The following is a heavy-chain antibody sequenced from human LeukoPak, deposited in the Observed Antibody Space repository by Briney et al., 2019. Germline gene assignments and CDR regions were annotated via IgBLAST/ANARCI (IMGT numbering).Heavy chain of an antibody. D-gene: IGHD1-26*01. Sequence: GGSLRLSCAASGFTFSSYSMNWVRQAPGKGLEWVSYISSRSTIYYADSVKGRFIISRDNAKNSLYLQMNSLRAEDTAVYYCARGEMGATGYWGQGTLVTVSS. CDR1: GFTFSSYS. CDR3: ARGEMGATGY. J-gene: IGHJ4*02. CDR2: ISSRSTI. V-gene: IGHV3-48*01.